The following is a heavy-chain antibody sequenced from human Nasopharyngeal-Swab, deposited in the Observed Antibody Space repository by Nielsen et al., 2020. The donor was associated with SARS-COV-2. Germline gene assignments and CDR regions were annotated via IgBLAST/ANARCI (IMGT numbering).Heavy chain of an antibody. CDR2: ISSSGSTI. CDR3: ARDYPIIYYYDSSGYLALDV. CDR1: GFTFSDYY. D-gene: IGHD3-22*01. J-gene: IGHJ6*04. Sequence: GGFLRLSCAASGFTFSDYYMSWIRQAPGKGLEWVSYISSSGSTIYYADSVKGRFTISRDNAKNSLYLQMNSLRAEDTAVYYCARDYPIIYYYDSSGYLALDVWGKGTTVTVSS. V-gene: IGHV3-11*01.